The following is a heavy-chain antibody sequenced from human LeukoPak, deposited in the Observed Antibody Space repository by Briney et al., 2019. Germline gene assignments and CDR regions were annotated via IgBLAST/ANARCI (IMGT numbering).Heavy chain of an antibody. Sequence: SETLSLTCTVSGYSISSGYYWGWIRQPPGKGLEWIGSIYHSGSTYYNPSLKSRVTISVDTSKNQFSLKLSSVTAADTAVYYGARADYSSTWSHDYYYMDVWGKGTTVTVSS. J-gene: IGHJ6*03. CDR2: IYHSGST. D-gene: IGHD6-13*01. V-gene: IGHV4-38-2*02. CDR1: GYSISSGYY. CDR3: ARADYSSTWSHDYYYMDV.